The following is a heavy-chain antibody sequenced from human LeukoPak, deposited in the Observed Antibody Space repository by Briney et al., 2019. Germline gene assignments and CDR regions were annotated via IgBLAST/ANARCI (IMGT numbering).Heavy chain of an antibody. CDR3: ARTMVRGTYYFDD. CDR2: IYYSGST. Sequence: PSETLSLTCTVSGDSISRYYWSWIRQPPGKGLEWIGYIYYSGSTNYNPSLKSRVTISVDTSKNQFSLKLRSVTAADTAVYCCARTMVRGTYYFDDWGQGTLVTVSS. CDR1: GDSISRYY. D-gene: IGHD3-10*01. J-gene: IGHJ4*02. V-gene: IGHV4-59*08.